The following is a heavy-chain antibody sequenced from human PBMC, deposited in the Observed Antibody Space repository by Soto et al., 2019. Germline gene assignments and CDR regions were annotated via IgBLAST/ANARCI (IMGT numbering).Heavy chain of an antibody. CDR1: GGSVSSGSYY. J-gene: IGHJ6*02. CDR3: ARASLDFWGPAYYYYGMDV. D-gene: IGHD3-3*01. V-gene: IGHV4-61*01. CDR2: IYYSGST. Sequence: SETLSLTCTVSGGSVSSGSYYWSWIRQPPGKGLEWIGYIYYSGSTNYNPSLKSRVTISVDTSKNQFSLKLSSVTAADTAVYYCARASLDFWGPAYYYYGMDVWGQGTTVTVSS.